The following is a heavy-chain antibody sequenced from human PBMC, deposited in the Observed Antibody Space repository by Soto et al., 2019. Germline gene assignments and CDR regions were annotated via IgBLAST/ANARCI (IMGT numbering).Heavy chain of an antibody. CDR3: ARGNPRQTTVILFDY. V-gene: IGHV4-61*01. J-gene: IGHJ4*02. CDR2: IYYSGST. CDR1: GGSVSSGSYY. Sequence: PSETLSLTCTVAGGSVSSGSYYWSWIRQPPGKGLEWIGYIYYSGSTNYNPSLKSRVTISVDTSKNQFSLKLSSVTAADTAVYYCARGNPRQTTVILFDYWGQGTVVTVSS. D-gene: IGHD4-17*01.